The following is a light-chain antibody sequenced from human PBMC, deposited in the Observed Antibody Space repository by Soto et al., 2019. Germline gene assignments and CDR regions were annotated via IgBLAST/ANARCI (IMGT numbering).Light chain of an antibody. J-gene: IGKJ1*01. V-gene: IGKV3-20*01. CDR3: QQYGGSPRT. CDR2: GAS. CDR1: QSIANS. Sequence: EIVLTQSPGTLSLSPGERASLSCRASQSIANSLAWYQQKPGQAPRPLIFGASNRATGIPDRFSGSGSGTDFTLTISRLEPEDFAVYHCQQYGGSPRTFGQGTKVERK.